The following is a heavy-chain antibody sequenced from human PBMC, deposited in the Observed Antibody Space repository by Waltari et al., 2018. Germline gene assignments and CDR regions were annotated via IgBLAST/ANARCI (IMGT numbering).Heavy chain of an antibody. CDR1: GGSFSGYY. CDR2: INHSGST. V-gene: IGHV4-34*01. D-gene: IGHD3-10*01. CDR3: ARGGGGYYKALDY. Sequence: QVQLQQWGAGLLKPSETLSLTCAVYGGSFSGYYWRWIRQPPGKGLEWIGEINHSGSTNYNPSRKSRVTISVDTSKNQFSLKLSSVTAADTAVYYCARGGGGYYKALDYWGQGTLVTVSS. J-gene: IGHJ4*02.